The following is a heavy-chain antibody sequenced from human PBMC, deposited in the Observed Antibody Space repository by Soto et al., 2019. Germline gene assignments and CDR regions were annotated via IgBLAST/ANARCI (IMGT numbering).Heavy chain of an antibody. J-gene: IGHJ6*03. CDR1: GFTFSSYA. CDR3: AKSRGVATRRYYYYYMDV. CDR2: ISGSGGST. V-gene: IGHV3-23*01. D-gene: IGHD3-10*01. Sequence: GGSLRLSCAASGFTFSSYAMSWVRQAPGKGLEWVSAISGSGGSTYYADSVKGRFTISRDNSKNTLYLQMNSLRAEDTAVYYCAKSRGVATRRYYYYYMDVWGKGTTVTVSS.